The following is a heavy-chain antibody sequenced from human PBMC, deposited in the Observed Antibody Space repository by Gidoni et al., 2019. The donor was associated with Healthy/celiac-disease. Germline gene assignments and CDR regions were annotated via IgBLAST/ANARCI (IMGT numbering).Heavy chain of an antibody. J-gene: IGHJ6*02. Sequence: QVQLQQWGAGLLKPSETLSLTCAVYGGSFSGYYWSWIRQPPGKGLEWIGENNHSGSTNYNPSLKSRVTISVDTSKNQFSLKLSSVTAADTAVYYCARGDVDTAMAVRNYYYYGMDVWGQGTTVTVSS. CDR2: NNHSGST. D-gene: IGHD5-18*01. CDR3: ARGDVDTAMAVRNYYYYGMDV. CDR1: GGSFSGYY. V-gene: IGHV4-34*01.